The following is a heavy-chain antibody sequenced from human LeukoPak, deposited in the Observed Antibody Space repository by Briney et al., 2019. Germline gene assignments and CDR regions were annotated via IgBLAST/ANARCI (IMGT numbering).Heavy chain of an antibody. CDR1: GGSISSSSYY. CDR3: ASPIAVAGTGFDY. D-gene: IGHD6-19*01. V-gene: IGHV4-39*01. J-gene: IGHJ4*02. Sequence: PSETLSLTCTVSGGSISSSSYYWGWIRQPPGKGLEWIGSIYYSGSTYYNPSLKSRVTISVDTSKNQFSLKLSSVTAADTAVYYCASPIAVAGTGFDYWDQGTLVTVSS. CDR2: IYYSGST.